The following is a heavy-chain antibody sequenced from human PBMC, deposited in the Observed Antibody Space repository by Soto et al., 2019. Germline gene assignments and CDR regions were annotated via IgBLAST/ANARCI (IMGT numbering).Heavy chain of an antibody. D-gene: IGHD7-27*01. CDR2: ISYDGSNK. CDR1: GFTFSRYG. V-gene: IGHV3-30*18. CDR3: AEDLGEGARDV. Sequence: QVQLVESGGGVVQPGRSLRLSCAASGFTFSRYGMHWVRQAPGKGLEWVAVISYDGSNKYYADSDSVKGRFTISRXNSKNTMYLQMSSLRAEDTAVYYCAEDLGEGARDVWGQGTTVTVSS. J-gene: IGHJ6*02.